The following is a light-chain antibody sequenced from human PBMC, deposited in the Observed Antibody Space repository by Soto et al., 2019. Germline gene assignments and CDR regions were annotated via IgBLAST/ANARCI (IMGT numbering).Light chain of an antibody. J-gene: IGKJ4*01. Sequence: DIQMTQSPSSLSASVGDTVTITCQASQDVSNYLNWYQHKPGKGPKLLIYDASNLQTGVPSRFSGSGSGTDFTFSISSLQPEDIATYYCQQYESFVSFGGGTKVVI. CDR3: QQYESFVS. V-gene: IGKV1-33*01. CDR2: DAS. CDR1: QDVSNY.